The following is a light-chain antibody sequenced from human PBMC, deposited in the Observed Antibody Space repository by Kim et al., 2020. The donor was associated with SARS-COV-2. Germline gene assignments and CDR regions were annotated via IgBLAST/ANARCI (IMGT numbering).Light chain of an antibody. J-gene: IGLJ1*01. CDR3: SSYTSSSTFV. Sequence: GQSITISCTGTSSDVGGYNYVSWYQQHPGKAPKHMIYDVSKRPSGVSNRFSGSKSGNTASLTISGLQAEDEADYYCSSYTSSSTFVFGTGTKVTVL. V-gene: IGLV2-14*04. CDR2: DVS. CDR1: SSDVGGYNY.